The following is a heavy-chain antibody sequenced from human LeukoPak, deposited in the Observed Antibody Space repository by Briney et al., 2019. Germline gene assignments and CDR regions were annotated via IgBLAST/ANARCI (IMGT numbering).Heavy chain of an antibody. J-gene: IGHJ4*02. CDR2: IYYSGST. Sequence: PSETLSLTCTVSGGSISGGSYYWSWIRQPPGKGLEWIGYIYYSGSTKYNLSLKSRVTISVDTSKNQLSLKLSSVTAADTAVYYCAREGELPQYGVDYWGQGTLVTVSS. CDR1: GGSISGGSYY. CDR3: AREGELPQYGVDY. D-gene: IGHD1-26*01. V-gene: IGHV4-61*01.